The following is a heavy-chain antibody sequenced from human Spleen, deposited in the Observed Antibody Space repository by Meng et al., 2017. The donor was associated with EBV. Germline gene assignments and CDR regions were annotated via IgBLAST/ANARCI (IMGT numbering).Heavy chain of an antibody. D-gene: IGHD5-18*01. Sequence: HLKGSGPGLVSASHPLTLPCAVSGGSISSGDYYWSWIRQPPGKGLEWIGYIHYSGSTHYNSSLRSRITMSLDTSKNKLSLKLSSVTAADTAVYYCARASSGDSDGFDYWGQGTLVTVAS. J-gene: IGHJ4*02. V-gene: IGHV4-30-4*01. CDR3: ARASSGDSDGFDY. CDR1: GGSISSGDYY. CDR2: IHYSGST.